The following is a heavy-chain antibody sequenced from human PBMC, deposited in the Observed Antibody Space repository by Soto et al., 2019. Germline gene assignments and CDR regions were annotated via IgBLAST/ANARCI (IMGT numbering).Heavy chain of an antibody. CDR1: GFTFDDYA. D-gene: IGHD2-2*01. CDR3: AKDVVPAAMVAFDY. Sequence: GGSLRLSCAASGFTFDDYAMHWVRQAPGKGLEWVSGISWNSGSIGYADSVKGRFTISRDNAKNSLYLQMNSLRAEDTALYYCAKDVVPAAMVAFDYWGQGTLVTVSS. V-gene: IGHV3-9*01. CDR2: ISWNSGSI. J-gene: IGHJ4*02.